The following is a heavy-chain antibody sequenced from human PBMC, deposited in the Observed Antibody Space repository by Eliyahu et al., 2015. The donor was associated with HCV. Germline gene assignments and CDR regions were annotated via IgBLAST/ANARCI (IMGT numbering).Heavy chain of an antibody. Sequence: EVQLLESGGGLVQPGGSLRLSCAASGFTFSSYAXSWVRQAPGKGLEWVSAISGSGGSTYYADSVKGRFTISRDNSKNTLYLQMNSLRAEDTAVYYCAKENSGGYSYGFVGRDWFDPWGQGTLVTVSS. CDR1: GFTFSSYA. CDR3: AKENSGGYSYGFVGRDWFDP. J-gene: IGHJ5*02. D-gene: IGHD5-18*01. V-gene: IGHV3-23*01. CDR2: ISGSGGST.